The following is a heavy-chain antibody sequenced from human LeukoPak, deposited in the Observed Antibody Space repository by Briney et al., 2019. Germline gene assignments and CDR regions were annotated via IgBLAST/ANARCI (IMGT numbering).Heavy chain of an antibody. D-gene: IGHD5-18*01. CDR3: GKTTVGYSSGQKPAWPVDY. V-gene: IGHV3-23*01. J-gene: IGHJ4*02. CDR1: GFTFGSHA. Sequence: GGSLRLSCEASGFTFGSHAMYWVRQAPGKGLEWVAGIFGSGGSPHYADPVKGPFTSSRDNSRNTVYLQINSLRAEDTAVYYCGKTTVGYSSGQKPAWPVDYWGQGTLVTVSS. CDR2: IFGSGGSP.